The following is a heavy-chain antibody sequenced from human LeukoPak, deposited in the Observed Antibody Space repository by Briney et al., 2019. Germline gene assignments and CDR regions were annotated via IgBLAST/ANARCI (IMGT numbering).Heavy chain of an antibody. CDR3: ARGPRATYYYDGSGYDGAFDV. Sequence: GASVKVSCKASRVTFSSYSVSWVRQAPGQGPEWMGRIIPVFGTANYAQQFHGRVVITADESTSTVHMEMSSLRSDDTAMYYCARGPRATYYYDGSGYDGAFDVWGQGTMVTVSS. V-gene: IGHV1-69*13. CDR1: RVTFSSYS. CDR2: IIPVFGTA. D-gene: IGHD3-22*01. J-gene: IGHJ3*01.